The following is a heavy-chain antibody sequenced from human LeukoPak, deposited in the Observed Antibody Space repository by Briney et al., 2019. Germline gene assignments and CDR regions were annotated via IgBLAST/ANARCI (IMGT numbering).Heavy chain of an antibody. CDR1: GGSISSSSYY. D-gene: IGHD1-26*01. V-gene: IGHV4-39*07. Sequence: SETLSLTCTVSGGSISSSSYYWGWIRQPPGKGLEWIGSIYYSGSTYYNPSLKSRVTISVDTSKNQFSLKLSSVTAADTAVYYCARDLQGPREDYWGQGTLVTVSS. CDR2: IYYSGST. J-gene: IGHJ4*02. CDR3: ARDLQGPREDY.